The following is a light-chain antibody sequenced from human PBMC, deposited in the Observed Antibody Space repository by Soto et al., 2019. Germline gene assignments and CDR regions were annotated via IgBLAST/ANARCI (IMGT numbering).Light chain of an antibody. CDR2: DAS. J-gene: IGKJ1*01. CDR1: QSISSW. V-gene: IGKV1-5*01. Sequence: DIQMTQSPSTLSASVGDRVTITCRASQSISSWLAWYQQKPGKAPKLLIYDASSLESGVPSRFSGSGSGTEFTLTISSLQPDDFATYYCQQYNSYSRKFGQGTKVDSK. CDR3: QQYNSYSRK.